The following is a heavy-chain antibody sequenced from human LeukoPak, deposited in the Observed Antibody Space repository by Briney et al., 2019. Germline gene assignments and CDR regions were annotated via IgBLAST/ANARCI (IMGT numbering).Heavy chain of an antibody. V-gene: IGHV3-33*08. CDR3: ARDPYGDYGPSFDY. CDR1: GFTFSSYW. CDR2: IWYDGSNK. J-gene: IGHJ4*02. D-gene: IGHD4-17*01. Sequence: GGSLRLSCAASGFTFSSYWMSWVRQAPGKGLEWVAVIWYDGSNKYYADSVKGRFTISRDNSKNTLYLQMNSLRAEDTAVYYCARDPYGDYGPSFDYWGQGTLVTVSS.